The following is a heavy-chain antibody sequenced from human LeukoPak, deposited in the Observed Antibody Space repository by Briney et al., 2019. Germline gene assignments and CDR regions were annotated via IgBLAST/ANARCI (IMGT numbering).Heavy chain of an antibody. J-gene: IGHJ4*02. D-gene: IGHD6-13*01. CDR3: ARDRSRSSSWYSDY. V-gene: IGHV1-18*01. Sequence: ASVKVSCKGSSDAFTSCGISWVRQAPGQGLEWMGWISAYNGNTNYAQKLQGRVTMTTDTSTSTAYMELRSLRSDDTAVYYCARDRSRSSSWYSDYWGQGTLVTVSS. CDR2: ISAYNGNT. CDR1: SDAFTSCG.